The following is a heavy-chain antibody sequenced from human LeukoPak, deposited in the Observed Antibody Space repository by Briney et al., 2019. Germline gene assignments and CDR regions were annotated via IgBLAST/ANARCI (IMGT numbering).Heavy chain of an antibody. CDR1: GYSISSGYY. J-gene: IGHJ5*02. Sequence: SETLSLTCTVSGYSISSGYYWGWIRQPPGKGLEWIGSIYHSGSTYYNPSLKSRVTISVNKSKNQFSLKLTSVTAADTAVYYCARGAYYYESSGYFEAQVMNWFDPWGQGTLVTVSS. CDR3: ARGAYYYESSGYFEAQVMNWFDP. V-gene: IGHV4-38-2*02. D-gene: IGHD3-22*01. CDR2: IYHSGST.